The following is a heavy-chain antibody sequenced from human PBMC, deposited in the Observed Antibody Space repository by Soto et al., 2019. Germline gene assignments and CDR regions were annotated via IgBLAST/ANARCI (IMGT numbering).Heavy chain of an antibody. CDR3: ARALITMIVVAGFDP. D-gene: IGHD3-22*01. CDR1: GGSISSSNW. Sequence: PSETLSLTCAVSGGSISSSNWWSWVRQPPGKGLEWIGEIYHSGSTNYNPSLKSRVTISVDKSKNQFSLKLSSVTAADTAVYYCARALITMIVVAGFDPWGQGTLVTVSS. J-gene: IGHJ5*02. V-gene: IGHV4-4*02. CDR2: IYHSGST.